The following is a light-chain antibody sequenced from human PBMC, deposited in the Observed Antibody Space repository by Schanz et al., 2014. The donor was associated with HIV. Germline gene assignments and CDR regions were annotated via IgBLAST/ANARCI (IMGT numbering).Light chain of an antibody. CDR2: LNSDGSH. CDR1: SGHSNYA. V-gene: IGLV4-69*01. CDR3: QTWATGIVV. Sequence: LVLTQSPSASASLGASVKLTCTLSSGHSNYAVAWHQQQPEKGPRYLMNLNSDGSHNKGDGIPDRFSGSSSGAERYLTISSLQSDDEADYYCQTWATGIVVFGGGTKLTVL. J-gene: IGLJ2*01.